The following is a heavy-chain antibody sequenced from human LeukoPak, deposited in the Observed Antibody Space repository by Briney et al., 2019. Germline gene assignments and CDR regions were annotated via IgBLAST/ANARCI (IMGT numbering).Heavy chain of an antibody. CDR1: GGSISSGGYY. V-gene: IGHV4-39*01. CDR2: IYYSGST. J-gene: IGHJ5*02. Sequence: PSETLSLTCTVSGGSISSGGYYWGWIRQPPGKGLEWIGSIYYSGSTYYNPSLKSRVTISVDTSKNQFSLKLSSVTAADTAVYYCARRMNYYGSGSYYNGFWFDPWGQGTLVTVSS. CDR3: ARRMNYYGSGSYYNGFWFDP. D-gene: IGHD3-10*01.